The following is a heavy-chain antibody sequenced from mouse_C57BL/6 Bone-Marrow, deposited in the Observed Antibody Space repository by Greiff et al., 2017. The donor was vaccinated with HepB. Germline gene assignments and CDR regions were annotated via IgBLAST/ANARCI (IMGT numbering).Heavy chain of an antibody. CDR1: GFTFSDFY. CDR3: ARDARDYDDYAMDY. J-gene: IGHJ4*01. D-gene: IGHD2-4*01. CDR2: SRNKANDYTT. V-gene: IGHV7-1*01. Sequence: EVNLVDSGGGLVQSGRSLRLSCATSGFTFSDFYMEWVRQAPGKGLEWIAASRNKANDYTTEYSASVKGRFIVSRDTSQSILYLQMNALRAEDTAIYYCARDARDYDDYAMDYWGQGTSVTVSS.